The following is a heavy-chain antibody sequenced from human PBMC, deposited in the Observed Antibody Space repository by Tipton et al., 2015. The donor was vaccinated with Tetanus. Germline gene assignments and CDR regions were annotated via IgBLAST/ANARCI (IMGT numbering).Heavy chain of an antibody. V-gene: IGHV4-39*01. Sequence: TLSLTCTVSGGSISTSGFYWDWIRQSPTKGLEWIGNIYYSGGTHYNPSLKSRVRISIDTSKNQFSLKLSSVTAADTAVYYCARHLYGYWFDPWGQGARVTVSS. CDR1: GGSISTSGFY. J-gene: IGHJ5*02. D-gene: IGHD3-10*01. CDR2: IYYSGGT. CDR3: ARHLYGYWFDP.